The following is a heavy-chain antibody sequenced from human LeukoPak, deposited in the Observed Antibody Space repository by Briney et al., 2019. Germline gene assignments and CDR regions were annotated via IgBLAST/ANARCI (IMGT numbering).Heavy chain of an antibody. J-gene: IGHJ1*01. CDR2: ISSGGST. D-gene: IGHD3-22*01. CDR1: GASISSSY. CDR3: VRDQTYYVSSGYYYVTYFQH. V-gene: IGHV4-4*07. Sequence: KSSETLSLTCTVSGASISSSYCTWIRQPAGQGLEWIGRISSGGSTTYNPSFKSRVTMSFDTSKNHFSLNLTSVTAADTAVYYCVRDQTYYVSSGYYYVTYFQHWGQGILVTVSS.